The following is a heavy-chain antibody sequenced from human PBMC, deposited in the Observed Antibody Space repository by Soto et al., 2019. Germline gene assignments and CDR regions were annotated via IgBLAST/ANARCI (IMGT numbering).Heavy chain of an antibody. D-gene: IGHD3-22*01. Sequence: EVQLVESGGGLVQPGGSLRLSCAASGFTFSSYSMNWVRQAPGKGLAGVSYISSSSSTIYYADSVKGRFTISRDNAKNSLYLQMNSLRDEDTAVYYCARGLYYYDSSGYWGYWGQGTLVTVSS. CDR1: GFTFSSYS. CDR3: ARGLYYYDSSGYWGY. V-gene: IGHV3-48*02. J-gene: IGHJ4*02. CDR2: ISSSSSTI.